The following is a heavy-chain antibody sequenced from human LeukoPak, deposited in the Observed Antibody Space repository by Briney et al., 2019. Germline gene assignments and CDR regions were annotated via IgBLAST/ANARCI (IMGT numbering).Heavy chain of an antibody. V-gene: IGHV3-30*02. J-gene: IGHJ4*02. CDR3: AKEIWPTVTTPGWTSFAY. CDR1: AFTFSRYG. Sequence: GGSLRLSCAASAFTFSRYGMHWVRQAPGKGLEWVAFIRYDGSNKYYADSVKGRFTISRDNSKNTLYLQMNSLRAEDTAVYYCAKEIWPTVTTPGWTSFAYWGQGALVTVSS. CDR2: IRYDGSNK. D-gene: IGHD4-17*01.